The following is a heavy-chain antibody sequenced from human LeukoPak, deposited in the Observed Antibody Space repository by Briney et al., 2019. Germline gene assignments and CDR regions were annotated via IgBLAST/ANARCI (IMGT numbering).Heavy chain of an antibody. V-gene: IGHV3-33*06. D-gene: IGHD2-21*02. J-gene: IGHJ4*02. CDR3: AKDPSLRVTLPV. Sequence: GRSLRLSCAASGFTFSSYGMHWVRQAPGKGLEWVAVIWYDGSNKYYADSVKGRFATSRDDSKNTLYLQMNSLRAEDTAVYYCAKDPSLRVTLPVWGQGTLVTVSS. CDR1: GFTFSSYG. CDR2: IWYDGSNK.